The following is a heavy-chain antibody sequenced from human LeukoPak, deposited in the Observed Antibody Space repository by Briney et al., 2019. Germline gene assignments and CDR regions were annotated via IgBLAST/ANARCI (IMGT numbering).Heavy chain of an antibody. V-gene: IGHV4-34*01. CDR1: GGSFSGYY. CDR2: INHSGST. Sequence: SETLSFTCAVYGGSFSGYYWSWIRQPPGKGLEWIGEINHSGSTNYNPPLKSRVTISVDTSKNQFSLKLSSVTAADTAVYYCANYYYDSSGYYKDYWGQGTLVTVSS. CDR3: ANYYYDSSGYYKDY. J-gene: IGHJ4*02. D-gene: IGHD3-22*01.